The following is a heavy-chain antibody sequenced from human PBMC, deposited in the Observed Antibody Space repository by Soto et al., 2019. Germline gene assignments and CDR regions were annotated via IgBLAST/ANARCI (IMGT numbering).Heavy chain of an antibody. CDR3: ASGVHYDSSGYYYFY. Sequence: SVKVSCKASGGTFRTYAIDWVRPAPGQGLEWMVGLIPLFGTAKYAQNFQGRITITADESTNTAYMELRSLRSQDTAVYYCASGVHYDSSGYYYFYWGQGPLVTVSS. CDR1: GGTFRTYA. V-gene: IGHV1-69*13. CDR2: LIPLFGTA. D-gene: IGHD3-22*01. J-gene: IGHJ4*02.